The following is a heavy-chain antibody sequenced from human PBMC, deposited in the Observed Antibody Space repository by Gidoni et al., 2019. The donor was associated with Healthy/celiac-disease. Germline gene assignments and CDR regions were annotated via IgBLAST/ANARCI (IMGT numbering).Heavy chain of an antibody. CDR2: TYYRSKWYN. CDR3: ARADGGGREALLDY. J-gene: IGHJ4*02. Sequence: QVQLQQSGPGLVKPSQTLSLTCPVSGDSVSSTSAAWNWTRQSPSRGLEWLGRTYYRSKWYNDYAVSVKSRITINPDTSKNQFSLQLNSVTPEDTAVYYCARADGGGREALLDYWGQGTLVTVSS. V-gene: IGHV6-1*01. D-gene: IGHD1-26*01. CDR1: GDSVSSTSAA.